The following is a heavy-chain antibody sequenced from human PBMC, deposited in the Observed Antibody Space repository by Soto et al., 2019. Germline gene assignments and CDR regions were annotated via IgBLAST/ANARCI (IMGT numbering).Heavy chain of an antibody. Sequence: QVQLRESGPRLVKPSETLSLTCTVSGGSMSPYFWSWIRQSPGKGLEWIGYIYYSGTTNYNPSFKSRVTTLLDTSKNQFSLKLVSLTAAGTAFYYCARGRGGTYDAFDIWGPGALVTVSS. V-gene: IGHV4-59*01. J-gene: IGHJ3*02. CDR1: GGSMSPYF. CDR2: IYYSGTT. CDR3: ARGRGGTYDAFDI. D-gene: IGHD1-26*01.